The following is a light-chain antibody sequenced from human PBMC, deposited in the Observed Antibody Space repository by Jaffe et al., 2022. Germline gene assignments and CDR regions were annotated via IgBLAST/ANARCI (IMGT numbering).Light chain of an antibody. CDR3: QQYGHSPIT. CDR2: GAS. Sequence: EIVLTQSPGTLSVSPGERASLSCRASQSLGGSYLAWFQQKPGQAPRLLIYGASSRATGIADRFSGSGSGTDFILTISRVEPEDFAMFYCQQYGHSPITFGQGTRLEIK. V-gene: IGKV3-20*01. CDR1: QSLGGSY. J-gene: IGKJ5*01.